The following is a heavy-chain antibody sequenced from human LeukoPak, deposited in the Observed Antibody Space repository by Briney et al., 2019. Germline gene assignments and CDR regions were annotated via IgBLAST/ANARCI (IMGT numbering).Heavy chain of an antibody. CDR3: ARVNGYEMDV. Sequence: PSQTLSLTCTVSGGSISSGSYYWSWIRQPAGKGLEWIGRIYTSGSTNYNPSLKSRVTISVDTSKNQFSLKLSSVTAADTAVYYCARVNGYEMDVWGKGTTVTVSS. CDR1: GGSISSGSYY. CDR2: IYTSGST. D-gene: IGHD2-8*01. V-gene: IGHV4-61*02. J-gene: IGHJ6*04.